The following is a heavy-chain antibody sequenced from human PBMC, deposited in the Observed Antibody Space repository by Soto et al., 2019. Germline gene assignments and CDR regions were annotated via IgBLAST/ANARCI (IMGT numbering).Heavy chain of an antibody. CDR3: ARFSGDPEMGLDAFDI. CDR1: GYTFTSYY. D-gene: IGHD7-27*01. CDR2: INPSGGST. Sequence: QVQLVQSGAEVKKPGASVKVSCKASGYTFTSYYMHWVRQAPGQGLEWMGIINPSGGSTSYAQKFQGRVTMTRDTSTSTVYMELSSLRSEDTAVYYCARFSGDPEMGLDAFDIWGQGTMVTVSS. J-gene: IGHJ3*02. V-gene: IGHV1-46*01.